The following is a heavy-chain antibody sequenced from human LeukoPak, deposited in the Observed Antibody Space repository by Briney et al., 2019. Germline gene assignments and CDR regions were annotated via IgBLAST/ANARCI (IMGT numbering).Heavy chain of an antibody. CDR2: IFTSGST. CDR3: ARGAYIANSGYWYFDL. CDR1: GGSISSSSYY. V-gene: IGHV4-61*02. Sequence: SETLSLTCTVSGGSISSSSYYWSWIRQPAGRGLEWIGRIFTSGSTIHNPSLRSRVTLSLDTSQNQFSLKLSSVTAADTAVYYCARGAYIANSGYWYFDLWGRGTRVTVSS. J-gene: IGHJ2*01. D-gene: IGHD2-21*01.